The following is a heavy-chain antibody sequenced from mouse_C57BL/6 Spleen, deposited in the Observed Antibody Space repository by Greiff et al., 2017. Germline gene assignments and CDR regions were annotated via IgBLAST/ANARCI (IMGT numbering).Heavy chain of an antibody. CDR3: ASAYYSNYGYAMDY. V-gene: IGHV1-4*01. CDR2: INPSSGYT. Sequence: VQLQQSGAELARPGASVKMSCKASGYTFTSYTMHWVNQRPGQGLEWIGYINPSSGYTKYNQKFKDKATLTADKSSSTAYMQLSSLTSEDSAVYYCASAYYSNYGYAMDYWGQGTSVTVSS. CDR1: GYTFTSYT. J-gene: IGHJ4*01. D-gene: IGHD2-5*01.